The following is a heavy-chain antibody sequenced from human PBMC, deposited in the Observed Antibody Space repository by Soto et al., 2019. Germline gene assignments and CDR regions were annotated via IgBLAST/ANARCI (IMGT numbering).Heavy chain of an antibody. V-gene: IGHV3-30-3*01. CDR2: ISYDGTNK. J-gene: IGHJ4*02. CDR1: GFSFSISP. D-gene: IGHD7-27*01. Sequence: GGSLRLSCAASGFSFSISPMHWVRQAPGKGPEWVALISYDGTNKFYADSVKGRFTISRDNSKSTLYLQVDSLRPEDAAVYYCERDPKTSGGQHWAFNYYDFWSQGTLVTAPQ. CDR3: ERDPKTSGGQHWAFNYYDF.